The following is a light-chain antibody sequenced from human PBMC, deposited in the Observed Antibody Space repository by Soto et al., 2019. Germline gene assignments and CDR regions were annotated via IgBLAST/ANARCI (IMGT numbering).Light chain of an antibody. V-gene: IGKV1-5*01. Sequence: DIQMTQSPSTLSASVGDRVTITCRASQSISSWLAWYQQKPGKAPKLLIYDASSLESGVPSRFSGSGSGTEFTRTITSLQTDDFETYYCQQYNSYPWTFGQGTKVEIK. CDR3: QQYNSYPWT. CDR1: QSISSW. J-gene: IGKJ1*01. CDR2: DAS.